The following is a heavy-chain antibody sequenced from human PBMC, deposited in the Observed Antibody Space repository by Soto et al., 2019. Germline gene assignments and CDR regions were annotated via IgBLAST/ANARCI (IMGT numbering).Heavy chain of an antibody. CDR1: GASFSGYY. V-gene: IGHV4-34*01. D-gene: IGHD4-4*01. J-gene: IGHJ6*02. Sequence: TWETLFLTCAVYGASFSGYYWRWIRQPPGKGLEWIGEINHSGSTNYNPSLKSRVTISVDTSKNQFSLKLSSVTAADTAVYYSARVGYSNNYYYGMDVWGQGTTVTVSS. CDR2: INHSGST. CDR3: ARVGYSNNYYYGMDV.